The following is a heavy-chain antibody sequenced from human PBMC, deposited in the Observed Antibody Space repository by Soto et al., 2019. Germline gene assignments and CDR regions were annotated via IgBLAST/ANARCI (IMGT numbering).Heavy chain of an antibody. D-gene: IGHD6-19*01. CDR3: ATSSAGSGRPFDP. V-gene: IGHV1-2*02. CDR2: INPNSGGT. J-gene: IGHJ5*02. CDR1: GYTFTGYY. Sequence: QVQLVQSGAEVKKPGASVKVSCKASGYTFTGYYMHWVRQAPGQGLEWMGWINPNSGGTNYAQKFQGRVTRTRDTYIRTTYTERSRLRPDDTAVHYCATSSAGSGRPFDPWGPGTLVNVSS.